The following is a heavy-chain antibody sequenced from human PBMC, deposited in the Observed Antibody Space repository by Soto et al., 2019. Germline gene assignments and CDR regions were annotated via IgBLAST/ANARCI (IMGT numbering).Heavy chain of an antibody. Sequence: SETLSLTCAVSGGSISSGGYSWSWIRQPPGKGLEWIGYIYHSGSTYYNPSLKSRVTISVDRSKNQFSLKLSSVTAADTAVYYCARVERWWFDHWGQGTLVTVSS. CDR3: ARVERWWFDH. V-gene: IGHV4-30-2*01. CDR1: GGSISSGGYS. D-gene: IGHD2-15*01. J-gene: IGHJ5*02. CDR2: IYHSGST.